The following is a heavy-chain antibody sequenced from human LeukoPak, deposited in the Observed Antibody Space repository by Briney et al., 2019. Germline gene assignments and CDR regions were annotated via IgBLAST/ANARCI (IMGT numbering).Heavy chain of an antibody. V-gene: IGHV5-51*01. Sequence: GESLKISCKGSGYSFTSYWIGWVRQMPGKGLEWMGIIYPGDSDTRYSPSFQGQVTISADKSISTAYLQWSSLKASDTAMYYCARHGIRAPDYGDYGGGGLGWFDPWGQGTLVTVSS. CDR3: ARHGIRAPDYGDYGGGGLGWFDP. J-gene: IGHJ5*02. D-gene: IGHD4-17*01. CDR1: GYSFTSYW. CDR2: IYPGDSDT.